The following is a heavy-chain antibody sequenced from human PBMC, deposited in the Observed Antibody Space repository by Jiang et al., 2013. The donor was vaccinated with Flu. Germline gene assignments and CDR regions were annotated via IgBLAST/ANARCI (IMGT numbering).Heavy chain of an antibody. Sequence: LVWVARINNDGSTKTYADSVKGRFTISRDNAKKTLYLQMNSLRVEDTAVYYCARGPAWYQESSGYYLSWGQGILVAVSS. D-gene: IGHD3-22*01. CDR3: ARGPAWYQESSGYYLS. J-gene: IGHJ5*02. V-gene: IGHV3-74*01. CDR2: INNDGSTK.